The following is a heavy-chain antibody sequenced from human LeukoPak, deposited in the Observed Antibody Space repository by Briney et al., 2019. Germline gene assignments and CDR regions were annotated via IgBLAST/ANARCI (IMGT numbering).Heavy chain of an antibody. CDR3: ARWDRAFDI. Sequence: PSETLSLTCTVSGGSISSYYWSWIRQPPGKGLEWIGYIYYSGSTNYNPSLKSRVTISVDTSKNQFSLRLSSVTAADTAVYYCARWDRAFDIWGQGTMVTVSS. J-gene: IGHJ3*02. CDR1: GGSISSYY. D-gene: IGHD1-26*01. V-gene: IGHV4-59*01. CDR2: IYYSGST.